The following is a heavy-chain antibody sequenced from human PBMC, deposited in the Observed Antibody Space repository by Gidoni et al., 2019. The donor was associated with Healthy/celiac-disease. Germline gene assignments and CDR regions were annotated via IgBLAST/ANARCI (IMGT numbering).Heavy chain of an antibody. J-gene: IGHJ4*02. D-gene: IGHD5-18*01. Sequence: EVQLVESGGGLVQPGRSLSLSCAASGFTFDAYAMPWVRQAPGKGLGGVSGISWNRGSIGYADSVKGRFTISRDNAKNSLYLQMNSLRAEDTALYYCAKDLKLRGYSYGPGDYWGQGTLVTVSS. CDR3: AKDLKLRGYSYGPGDY. CDR2: ISWNRGSI. V-gene: IGHV3-9*01. CDR1: GFTFDAYA.